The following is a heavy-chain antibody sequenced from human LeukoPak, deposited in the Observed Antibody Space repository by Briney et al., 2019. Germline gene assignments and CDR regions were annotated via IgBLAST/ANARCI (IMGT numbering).Heavy chain of an antibody. CDR3: ARGPILMTTVTSNWFDP. J-gene: IGHJ5*02. Sequence: ASETLSLTCTVSGGSISSYYWSWIRQPPGKGLEWIGYIYYSGSTNYNPSLKSRVTISVDTSKNQFSLKLSSVTAADTAVYYCARGPILMTTVTSNWFDPWGQGTLVTVSS. V-gene: IGHV4-59*01. CDR1: GGSISSYY. D-gene: IGHD4-11*01. CDR2: IYYSGST.